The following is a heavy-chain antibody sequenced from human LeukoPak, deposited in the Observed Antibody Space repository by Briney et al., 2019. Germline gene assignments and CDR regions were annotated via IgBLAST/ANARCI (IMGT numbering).Heavy chain of an antibody. CDR1: VFTFSSYA. Sequence: SGRSLRLSCAVSVFTFSSYAMSEVRQAPGKGLEWVSTISFIAINTYYEDSVKGRFTISRDNSKNTLYLQMNSLRAEDTAVYYCANPGQRGLATDHFDYWGQGTLVTVSS. J-gene: IGHJ4*02. CDR2: ISFIAINT. CDR3: ANPGQRGLATDHFDY. V-gene: IGHV3-23*01.